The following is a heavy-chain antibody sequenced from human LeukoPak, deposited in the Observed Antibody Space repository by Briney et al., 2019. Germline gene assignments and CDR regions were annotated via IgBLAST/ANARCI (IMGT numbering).Heavy chain of an antibody. CDR1: GYTFTSYG. D-gene: IGHD2-2*02. J-gene: IGHJ4*02. V-gene: IGHV1-18*01. CDR2: ISAYNGNT. CDR3: ARDLNSYCSSTSCYMTFDY. Sequence: ASVKVSCKASGYTFTSYGISWVRQAPGQGLEWMGWISAYNGNTNYAQKLQGRVTMTTDTSTSTAYMELRSLRSDDTAVYYCARDLNSYCSSTSCYMTFDYWGQGTLVTVSS.